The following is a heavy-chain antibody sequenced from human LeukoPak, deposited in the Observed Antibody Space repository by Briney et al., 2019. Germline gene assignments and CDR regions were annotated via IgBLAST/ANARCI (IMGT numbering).Heavy chain of an antibody. CDR2: IFGSGGSA. D-gene: IGHD2-15*01. CDR3: GKTTVGYSSGRYPGWPVDY. Sequence: PGGSLRLSCVASGFTFNSYAMYWVRQAPGKGLEWISGIFGSGGSAHYADSVKGRFTISRDNSKNTVYLQLDSLRVEDTAVYYCGKTTVGYSSGRYPGWPVDYWGQGALVTVFS. CDR1: GFTFNSYA. V-gene: IGHV3-23*01. J-gene: IGHJ4*02.